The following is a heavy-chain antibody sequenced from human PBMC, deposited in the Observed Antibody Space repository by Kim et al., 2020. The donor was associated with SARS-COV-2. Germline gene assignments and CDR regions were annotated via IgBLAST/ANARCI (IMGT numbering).Heavy chain of an antibody. CDR3: ASYYDSSVVI. D-gene: IGHD3-22*01. V-gene: IGHV1-2*02. Sequence: GTNYAQKFQGRVTMTRDTSISTAYMELSRLRSDDTAVYYCASYYDSSVVIWGQGTMVTVSS. J-gene: IGHJ3*02. CDR2: GT.